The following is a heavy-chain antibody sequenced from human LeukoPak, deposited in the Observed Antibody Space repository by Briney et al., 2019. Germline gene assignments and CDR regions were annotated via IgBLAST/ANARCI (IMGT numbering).Heavy chain of an antibody. CDR2: IYSGGST. Sequence: GGSLRLSCAASGFTVSSNYMNWVRQAPGKGLEWVSVIYSGGSTYYADSVKGRFTISRDNSKNTLYLQMNSLRAEDTAIYYCAKDIVVVPAAMSYYGMDVWGQGTTVTVSS. CDR1: GFTVSSNY. D-gene: IGHD2-2*01. J-gene: IGHJ6*02. V-gene: IGHV3-66*01. CDR3: AKDIVVVPAAMSYYGMDV.